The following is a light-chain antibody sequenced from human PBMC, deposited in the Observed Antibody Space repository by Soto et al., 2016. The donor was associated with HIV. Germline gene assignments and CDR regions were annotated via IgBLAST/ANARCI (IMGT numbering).Light chain of an antibody. J-gene: IGLJ2*01. CDR1: KLGDKY. CDR3: QAWDSSTRV. V-gene: IGLV3-1*01. Sequence: SYELTQPPSVPVSPGQTTSITCSGDKLGDKYVSWYQQRPGQSPVLVIYQDTMRPSGIPERFSGSISGNTATLTISGAQAMDEADYFCQAWDSSTRVFGGGTELTVL. CDR2: QDT.